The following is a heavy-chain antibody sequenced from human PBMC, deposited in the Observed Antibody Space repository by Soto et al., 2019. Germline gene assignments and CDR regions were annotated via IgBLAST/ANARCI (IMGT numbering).Heavy chain of an antibody. D-gene: IGHD3-3*01. J-gene: IGHJ4*02. CDR3: ARCITIFGVAKYFDY. Sequence: SETLSLTCTVSGGSISSGGYYWSWIRQHPGKGLEWIGYIYYSGSTYYNPSLKSRVTISVDTSKNQFSLKLSSVTAADTAVYYCARCITIFGVAKYFDYWGQGTLVTVFS. CDR1: GGSISSGGYY. CDR2: IYYSGST. V-gene: IGHV4-31*03.